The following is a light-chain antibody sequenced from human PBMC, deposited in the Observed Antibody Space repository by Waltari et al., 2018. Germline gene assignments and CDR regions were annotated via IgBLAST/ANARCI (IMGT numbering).Light chain of an antibody. CDR1: QSVSSY. J-gene: IGKJ3*01. CDR3: QQRSNWPPFT. V-gene: IGKV3-11*01. Sequence: EIVLTQSPATLSLSPGDRATLSCRASQSVSSYLAWYQQNPGQAPRLLIYDASTRATGIPARFSGSGSGTDFTLTISSLEPEDFAVYYCQQRSNWPPFTFGPGTKVDIK. CDR2: DAS.